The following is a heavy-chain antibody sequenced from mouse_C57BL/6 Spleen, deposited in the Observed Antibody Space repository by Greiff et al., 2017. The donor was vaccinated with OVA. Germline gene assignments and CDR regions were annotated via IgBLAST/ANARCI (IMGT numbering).Heavy chain of an antibody. CDR3: ASEGVYDGGFAY. CDR1: GFSLTSYG. CDR2: IWGVGST. D-gene: IGHD2-12*01. J-gene: IGHJ3*01. Sequence: QVQLQQSGPGLVAPSQSLSITCTVSGFSLTSYGVDWVRQSPGKGLEWLGVIWGVGSTNYHSALKSRLSISKDNSKSQVFLKMNSRQTDDTAMYYCASEGVYDGGFAYWGQGTLVTVAA. V-gene: IGHV2-6*01.